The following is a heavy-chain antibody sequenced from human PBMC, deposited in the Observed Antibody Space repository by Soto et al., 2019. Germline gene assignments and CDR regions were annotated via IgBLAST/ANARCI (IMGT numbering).Heavy chain of an antibody. V-gene: IGHV5-51*01. Sequence: GESLKISCQGSGYSFTSYWIAWVRQMPGKGLECMGIIYPGDSDTRYSPSFQGQVTISVDKSINTAYLQWSSLGASDTAIYYCARHGKLSSRTNYFDSWGQGALVPGSS. CDR2: IYPGDSDT. CDR3: ARHGKLSSRTNYFDS. D-gene: IGHD1-1*01. CDR1: GYSFTSYW. J-gene: IGHJ4*02.